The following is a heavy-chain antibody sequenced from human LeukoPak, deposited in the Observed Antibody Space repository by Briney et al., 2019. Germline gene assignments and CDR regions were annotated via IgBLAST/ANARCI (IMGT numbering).Heavy chain of an antibody. D-gene: IGHD1-1*01. Sequence: GRSLRLSCSASGFTFSSYAMHWVRQAPGKGLEYVSAISSNGGSTYYADSVKGRFTISRDNSKNTLYLQMSSLRAEDTAVYYCVKDMEYNWNDVGLDYWGQGTLVTVSS. J-gene: IGHJ4*02. CDR2: ISSNGGST. CDR1: GFTFSSYA. CDR3: VKDMEYNWNDVGLDY. V-gene: IGHV3-64D*06.